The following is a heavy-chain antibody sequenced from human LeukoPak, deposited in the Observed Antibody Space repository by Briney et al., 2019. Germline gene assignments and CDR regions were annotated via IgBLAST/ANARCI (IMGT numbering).Heavy chain of an antibody. CDR3: VASGYSSGWYFLSFFDY. Sequence: GGSLRLSCAASGFTFSSYWMSWVRQAPGKGLEWVANIKQDGSEKYYVDSVKGRFTISRDNAKNSLYLQMNSLRAKDTAVYYCVASGYSSGWYFLSFFDYWGQGTLVTVSS. V-gene: IGHV3-7*01. CDR1: GFTFSSYW. D-gene: IGHD6-19*01. CDR2: IKQDGSEK. J-gene: IGHJ4*02.